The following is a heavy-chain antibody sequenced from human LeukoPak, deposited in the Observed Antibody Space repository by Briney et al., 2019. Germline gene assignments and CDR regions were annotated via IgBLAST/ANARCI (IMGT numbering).Heavy chain of an antibody. J-gene: IGHJ3*02. CDR3: ARAEEYAFDI. V-gene: IGHV4-59*01. CDR2: IYYSGST. D-gene: IGHD1-14*01. CDR1: GGSISSYY. Sequence: SETLSLTCTVSGGSISSYYWSWIRQPPGKGPEWIGYIYYSGSTNYNPSLKSRVTISVDTSKNQFSLKLSSVTAADTAVYYCARAEEYAFDIWGQGTMVTVSS.